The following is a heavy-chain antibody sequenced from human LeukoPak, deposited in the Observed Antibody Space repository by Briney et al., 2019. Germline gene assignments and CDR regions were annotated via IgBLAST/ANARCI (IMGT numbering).Heavy chain of an antibody. V-gene: IGHV3-23*01. D-gene: IGHD6-19*01. J-gene: IGHJ4*02. CDR3: AKTTAGNSSGRYPGWPVDY. CDR2: VSGSGGIT. CDR1: GFTFSSYA. Sequence: GGSLRLSCAASGFTFSSYAMTWVRQAPGKGLEWVSHVSGSGGITYYADSVKGRFTISRDNSKNTLYLQMNSLRAEDTAVYYCAKTTAGNSSGRYPGWPVDYWGQGTLVTVSS.